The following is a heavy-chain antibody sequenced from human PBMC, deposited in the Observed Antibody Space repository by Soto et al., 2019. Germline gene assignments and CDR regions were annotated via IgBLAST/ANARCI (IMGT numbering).Heavy chain of an antibody. D-gene: IGHD2-2*01. CDR1: GVPSVKYY. V-gene: IGHV4-59*01. J-gene: IGHJ6*01. CDR3: ARGIQPQTLSPWDV. Sequence: EALSLTRDVPGVPSVKYYWTGTWQSPGRGLEWIGYIFYTGGTNYNPSLKSRVTISADVSESQVSLTMTSVTDADTAHYYCARGIQPQTLSPWDVW. CDR2: IFYTGGT.